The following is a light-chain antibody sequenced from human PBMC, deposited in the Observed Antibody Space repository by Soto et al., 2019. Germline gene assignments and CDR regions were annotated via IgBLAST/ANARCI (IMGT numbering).Light chain of an antibody. CDR3: QQYNSYSST. Sequence: DIHMTQSPSTLSASVGDRVTITCRASQSISSWLAWYKQKPGKAPKLLIYDASILESGVPSRFSGVGSGTAFTLTISSLQPDDFATYYCQQYNSYSSTFGQGTKVDIK. CDR2: DAS. CDR1: QSISSW. V-gene: IGKV1-5*01. J-gene: IGKJ1*01.